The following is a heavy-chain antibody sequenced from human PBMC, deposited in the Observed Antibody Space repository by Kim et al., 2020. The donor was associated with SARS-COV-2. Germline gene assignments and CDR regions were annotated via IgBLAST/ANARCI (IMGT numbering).Heavy chain of an antibody. J-gene: IGHJ4*02. Sequence: GGSLRLSCAASGFIFSSYGMHWVRQAPGKGLEWVAIIWYDGSNQNYADSVKGRFTISRDDSKHTLYLQMNSLRAEDTAVYYCARGSGAGIVGDYWGPRTPGTVSS. CDR1: GFIFSSYG. D-gene: IGHD6-19*01. CDR2: IWYDGSNQ. CDR3: ARGSGAGIVGDY. V-gene: IGHV3-33*01.